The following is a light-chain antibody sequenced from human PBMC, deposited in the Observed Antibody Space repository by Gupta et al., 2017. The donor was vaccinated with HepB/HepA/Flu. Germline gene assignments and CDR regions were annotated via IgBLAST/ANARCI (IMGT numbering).Light chain of an antibody. CDR3: QHLRST. V-gene: IGKV1-9*01. CDR2: AAS. Sequence: DVQLTQSPSFLSASVGDRVTITCRASQAITSYLAWDQQKPGKAPKLLSYAASTLQRGVSSRFSGSRSGTEFTLTIRSLESEDFATYHRQHLRSTFGRGTKVEI. J-gene: IGKJ4*01. CDR1: QAITSY.